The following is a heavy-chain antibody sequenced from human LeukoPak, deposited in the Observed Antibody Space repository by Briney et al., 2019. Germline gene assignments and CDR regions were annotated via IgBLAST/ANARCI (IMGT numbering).Heavy chain of an antibody. CDR1: GFTFNSYS. CDR3: ARQVGVDDAFDI. CDR2: ISSGSSYI. D-gene: IGHD1-26*01. J-gene: IGHJ3*02. Sequence: GGSLTLSCAASGFTFNSYSMNWVRQAPGKGLEWVSSISSGSSYIFYADSVKGRFTISRDNAKNSLYLQMNSLRAEDTAVYYCARQVGVDDAFDIWGQGTMVTISS. V-gene: IGHV3-21*01.